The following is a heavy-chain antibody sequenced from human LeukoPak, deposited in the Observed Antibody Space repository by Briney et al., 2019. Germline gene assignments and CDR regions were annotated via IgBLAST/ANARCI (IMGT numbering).Heavy chain of an antibody. J-gene: IGHJ5*02. D-gene: IGHD2-21*02. V-gene: IGHV3-23*01. CDR3: ARSSPYCDADCQRWFDP. Sequence: GGSLRLSCAASGFIFSNDVMDWVRQAPGKRLEWVSSITPSGDKAYYIDSVRGRFTMSRDNSKNTLYLQMNSLRAEDTATYYCARSSPYCDADCQRWFDPWGQGTLVIVSS. CDR1: GFIFSNDV. CDR2: ITPSGDKA.